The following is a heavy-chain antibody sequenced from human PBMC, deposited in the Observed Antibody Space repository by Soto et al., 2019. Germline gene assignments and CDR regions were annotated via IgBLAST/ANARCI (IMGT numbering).Heavy chain of an antibody. V-gene: IGHV1-2*02. CDR1: GYTFTDYY. CDR3: ARPYPYSSSPNLWF. D-gene: IGHD6-6*01. Sequence: QVQLVQSGAEVRKPGASVMVSCKTSGYTFTDYYINWVRQAPGQGLEWMGRIIPGGGDTNYAQKFQGRVTMTTDTSVNTAYMELSRLTSDDTALYYCARPYPYSSSPNLWFWGQGTLVTVSS. J-gene: IGHJ4*02. CDR2: IIPGGGDT.